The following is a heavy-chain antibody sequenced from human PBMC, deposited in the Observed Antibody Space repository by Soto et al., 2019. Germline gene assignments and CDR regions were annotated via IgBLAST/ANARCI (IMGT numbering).Heavy chain of an antibody. Sequence: PGGSLRLSCAASGFTFSSYWMHWVRQAPGKGLVWVSRINSDGSSTSYADSVKGRFTISRDNAKNTLYLQMNSLRAEDTAVYYCAILWSCSGGSCYRDFDYWGQGTLVTVSS. D-gene: IGHD2-15*01. CDR2: INSDGSST. V-gene: IGHV3-74*01. J-gene: IGHJ4*02. CDR3: AILWSCSGGSCYRDFDY. CDR1: GFTFSSYW.